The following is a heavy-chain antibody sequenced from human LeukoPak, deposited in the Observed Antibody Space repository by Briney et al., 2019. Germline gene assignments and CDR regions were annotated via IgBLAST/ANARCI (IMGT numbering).Heavy chain of an antibody. J-gene: IGHJ6*03. CDR1: GGSISSYY. CDR2: IYYSGST. D-gene: IGHD1-26*01. CDR3: ARGGGHSGSYYNYYYYMDV. Sequence: SETLSLTCTVSGGSISSYYWSWIRQPPGKGLEWIGYIYYSGSTNYNPSLKSRVTISVDTSKNQFSLKLSSVTAADTAVYYCARGGGHSGSYYNYYYYMDVWGKGTTVTVSS. V-gene: IGHV4-59*01.